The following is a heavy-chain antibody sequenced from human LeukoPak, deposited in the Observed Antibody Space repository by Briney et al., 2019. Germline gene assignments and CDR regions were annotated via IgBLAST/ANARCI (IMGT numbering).Heavy chain of an antibody. CDR2: IGDGRSI. CDR3: TRDLMDYDVSTGLHHYYMDV. D-gene: IGHD3-9*01. V-gene: IGHV3-74*01. CDR1: GFTFSRYW. Sequence: PGGSLRLCFVASGFTFSRYWVHWVRQDPRKGLVWGSRIGDGRSINYAASVSGLFTISRDNAKSTLYLQMNTLRVEDTAVYYCTRDLMDYDVSTGLHHYYMDVWGQGTTVTVSS. J-gene: IGHJ6*02.